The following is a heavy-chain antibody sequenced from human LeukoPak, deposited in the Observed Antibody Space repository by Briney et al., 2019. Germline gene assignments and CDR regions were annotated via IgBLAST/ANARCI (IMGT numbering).Heavy chain of an antibody. V-gene: IGHV1-18*01. CDR1: GYTFTNYG. J-gene: IGHJ5*02. CDR3: ARGLARKGGIAAVWVWFDP. Sequence: ASVTVSCKASGYTFTNYGISWVRQAPGQGLEWMGWISAYNGNTNYAQNLQGRVTMTTDTSASTAYMELRGLRSDDTAVYYCARGLARKGGIAAVWVWFDPWGQGTLVTVSS. CDR2: ISAYNGNT. D-gene: IGHD6-13*01.